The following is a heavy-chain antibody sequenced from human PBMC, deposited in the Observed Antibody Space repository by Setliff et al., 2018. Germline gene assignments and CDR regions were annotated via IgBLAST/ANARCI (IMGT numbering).Heavy chain of an antibody. D-gene: IGHD3-22*01. V-gene: IGHV3-23*01. CDR1: EFTFSRYF. CDR3: AKEVPYDNGFIYLDY. J-gene: IGHJ4*02. CDR2: ISGSGGDT. Sequence: PGGSLRLSCVASEFTFSRYFMTWVRQAPGKGLEWIASISGSGGDTDSADSMKGRFTISRDNSKNTVYLQMNSLRAEDTAVYYCAKEVPYDNGFIYLDYWGLGTLVTSPQ.